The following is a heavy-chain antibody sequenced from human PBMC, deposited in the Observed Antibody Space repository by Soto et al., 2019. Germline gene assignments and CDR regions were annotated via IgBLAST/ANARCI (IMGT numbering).Heavy chain of an antibody. Sequence: EVQLVDSGGGLVQPGGSLRLSCAASGFTFSNHIMDWVRQAPGKGLEWVGRIKDKTHNYYTQYAPSAEGGFSISSEDYTNSVYLQLNRLKPGDMAVYFFACIRAAGGYWCPATLVTVPS. V-gene: IGHV3-72*01. CDR3: ACIRAAGGY. CDR2: IKDKTHNYYT. D-gene: IGHD2-15*01. CDR1: GFTFSNHI. J-gene: IGHJ4*02.